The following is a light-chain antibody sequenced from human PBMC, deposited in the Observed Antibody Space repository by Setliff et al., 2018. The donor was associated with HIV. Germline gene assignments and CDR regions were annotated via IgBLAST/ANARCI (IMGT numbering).Light chain of an antibody. J-gene: IGLJ2*01. V-gene: IGLV2-23*02. CDR1: SSNVGTYNL. Sequence: QSVLTQPASVSGSPGQSITISCTGSSSNVGTYNLVSWYQHHPVKAPKLVIYEVSKRPSGVSDRFSGSKSGNTASLTISGLQAEDEAYYYCCSYAGSSTPVIFGGGAKVTV. CDR3: CSYAGSSTPVI. CDR2: EVS.